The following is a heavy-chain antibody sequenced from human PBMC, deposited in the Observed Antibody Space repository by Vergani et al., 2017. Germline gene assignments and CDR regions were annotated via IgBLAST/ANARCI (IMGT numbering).Heavy chain of an antibody. CDR3: ARFAYCGGDCYASGDY. CDR2: ISAYNGNT. D-gene: IGHD2-21*02. CDR1: GYTFTSSG. V-gene: IGHV1-18*01. Sequence: QVQLVQSGAEVKKPGASVKVSCKASGYTFTSSGISWVRQAPGQGLEWMGWISAYNGNTNYAQKLQGRVTMTTDTSTSTAYMELSSLRSDDTAVYYCARFAYCGGDCYASGDYWGQGTLVTVSS. J-gene: IGHJ4*02.